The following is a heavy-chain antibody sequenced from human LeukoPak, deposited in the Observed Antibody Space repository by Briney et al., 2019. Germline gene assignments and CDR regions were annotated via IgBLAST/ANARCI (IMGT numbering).Heavy chain of an antibody. J-gene: IGHJ5*02. V-gene: IGHV3-7*01. Sequence: GGSLRLSCAASGFTFSSYWMSWVRQAPGKGLEWVANIKQDGSEKYYVDSVKGRSTISRDNAKNSLYLQMNSLRAEDTAVYYCARKIAAAGKGNWFDPWGQGTLVTVSS. CDR2: IKQDGSEK. D-gene: IGHD6-13*01. CDR3: ARKIAAAGKGNWFDP. CDR1: GFTFSSYW.